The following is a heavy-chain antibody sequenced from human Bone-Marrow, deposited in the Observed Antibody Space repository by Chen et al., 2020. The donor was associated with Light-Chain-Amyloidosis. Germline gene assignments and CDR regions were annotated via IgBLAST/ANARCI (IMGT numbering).Heavy chain of an antibody. J-gene: IGHJ3*02. CDR2: ISGSGGSR. CDR1: GFSFSSYA. Sequence: EVQLVESGGGVVQPGGSLRLSCAASGFSFSSYAMSWVRQAPGKGLECVSTISGSGGSRYYGDSVKGRLTISRDNSKNALFLQMNSLRAEDTAVYYCAKDISYDDILPGYPADAFDIWGQGTMVTVSS. V-gene: IGHV3-23*04. CDR3: AKDISYDDILPGYPADAFDI. D-gene: IGHD3-9*01.